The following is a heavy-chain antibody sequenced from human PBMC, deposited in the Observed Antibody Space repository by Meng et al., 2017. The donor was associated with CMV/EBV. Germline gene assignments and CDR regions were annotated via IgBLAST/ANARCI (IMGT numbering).Heavy chain of an antibody. D-gene: IGHD5-12*01. J-gene: IGHJ6*02. CDR1: GFTFSSYA. V-gene: IGHV3-30*04. CDR3: AREATFSVLYYYYGMDV. CDR2: ISYDGSNK. Sequence: GESLKISCAASGFTFSSYAMHWVRQAPGKGLEWVAVISYDGSNKYYADSVKGRFTISRDKSKNTLYLQMNSLRAEDTAVYYCAREATFSVLYYYYGMDVWGQGTTVTVSS.